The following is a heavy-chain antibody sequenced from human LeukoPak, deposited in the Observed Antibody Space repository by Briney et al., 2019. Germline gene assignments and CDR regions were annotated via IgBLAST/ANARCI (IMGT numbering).Heavy chain of an antibody. Sequence: SETLPLTCTVSGGSISSSSYYWGWIRQPPGKGLEWIGSIYYSGSTYYNPSLKSRVTISVDTSKNQFSLKLSSVTAADTAVYYCARQGWGDYYYYMDVWGKGTTVTVSS. J-gene: IGHJ6*03. V-gene: IGHV4-39*01. CDR1: GGSISSSSYY. CDR2: IYYSGST. CDR3: ARQGWGDYYYYMDV. D-gene: IGHD7-27*01.